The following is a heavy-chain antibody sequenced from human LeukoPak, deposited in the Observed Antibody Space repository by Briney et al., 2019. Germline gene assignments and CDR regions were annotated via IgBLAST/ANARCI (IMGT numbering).Heavy chain of an antibody. CDR2: INPNSGAT. V-gene: IGHV1-2*02. D-gene: IGHD1-1*01. J-gene: IGHJ4*02. Sequence: ASVKVSCKASGYTFSGYYIHWVRQAPGQGLEWMGWINPNSGATSYAQKFQGGVTMTRDTSITTFYMEVNRLTSDDTAVYFCARYNWNDVVSALDYWGQGTLATVSS. CDR3: ARYNWNDVVSALDY. CDR1: GYTFSGYY.